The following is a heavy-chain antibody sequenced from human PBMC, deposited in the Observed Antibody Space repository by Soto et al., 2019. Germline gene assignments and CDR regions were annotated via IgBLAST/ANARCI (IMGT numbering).Heavy chain of an antibody. CDR2: ISGSGGST. V-gene: IGHV3-23*01. D-gene: IGHD3-10*01. CDR3: ANSMDYYGSGSEH. Sequence: PGGSLRLSCAASGFTFSSYAMSWVRQAPGKGLEWVSAISGSGGSTYYADSVKGRFTISRDNSKNTLYLQMNSLRAEDTAVYYCANSMDYYGSGSEHWGQGTLVTVSS. J-gene: IGHJ4*02. CDR1: GFTFSSYA.